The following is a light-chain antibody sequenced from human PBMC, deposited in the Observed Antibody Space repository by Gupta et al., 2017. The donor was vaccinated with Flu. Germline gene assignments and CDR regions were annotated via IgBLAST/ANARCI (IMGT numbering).Light chain of an antibody. Sequence: SLGERATINCKSSQSVLSSSNNKNYLSWYQQKPGQPPELLIYWASTLESGVPDRFSGSGSGTDFTLTISSLQAEDMAVYYCQQYYFTPPTFGGGTKVEIK. CDR3: QQYYFTPPT. CDR2: WAS. V-gene: IGKV4-1*01. CDR1: QSVLSSSNNKNY. J-gene: IGKJ4*01.